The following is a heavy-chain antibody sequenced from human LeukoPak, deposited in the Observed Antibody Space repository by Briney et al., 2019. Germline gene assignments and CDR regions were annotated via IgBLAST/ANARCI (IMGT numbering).Heavy chain of an antibody. CDR1: GFTFSSYD. J-gene: IGHJ4*02. CDR2: IGTAGDT. V-gene: IGHV3-13*04. D-gene: IGHD3-22*01. Sequence: GGSLRLSCAASGFTFSSYDMHWVRQPTGKGLEWVSTIGTAGDTYYPDSVKGRFTISRENAKNSLYLQMNSLRAGDTAVYYCARARYYDSSPYYDYWGQGTLVTVSS. CDR3: ARARYYDSSPYYDY.